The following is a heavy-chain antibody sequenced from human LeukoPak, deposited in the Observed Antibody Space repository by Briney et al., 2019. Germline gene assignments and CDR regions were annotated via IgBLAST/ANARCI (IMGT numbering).Heavy chain of an antibody. J-gene: IGHJ3*02. D-gene: IGHD3-10*01. Sequence: ASVKVSCKASGGTFSNYVINWVRQAPGQGLEWMGGIIPIFATADYAQKFQGRVTITADESTSTAYMELSSLRSEDTAVYYCAVGVRGSGSYQVWGHAFDIWGQGTMVTVSS. V-gene: IGHV1-69*13. CDR1: GGTFSNYV. CDR3: AVGVRGSGSYQVWGHAFDI. CDR2: IIPIFATA.